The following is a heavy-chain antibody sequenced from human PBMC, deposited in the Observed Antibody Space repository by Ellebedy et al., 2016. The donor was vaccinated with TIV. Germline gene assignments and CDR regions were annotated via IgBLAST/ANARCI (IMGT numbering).Heavy chain of an antibody. CDR3: AGGSYTPYGMDV. D-gene: IGHD1-26*01. V-gene: IGHV4-61*01. J-gene: IGHJ6*02. Sequence: SETLFLTCTVSGGSVSSGSHYWNWIRQPPGKGLEWIGYSYYIGTTNYNPSLKSRVTISEDTSKNQFSLRLSSVTAADTAVYYCAGGSYTPYGMDVWGRGTTVIVSS. CDR2: SYYIGTT. CDR1: GGSVSSGSHY.